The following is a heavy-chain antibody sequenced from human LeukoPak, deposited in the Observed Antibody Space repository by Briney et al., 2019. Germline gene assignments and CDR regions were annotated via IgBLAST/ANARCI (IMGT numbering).Heavy chain of an antibody. CDR1: GYSFTNYW. Sequence: RGESLKISCKGSGYSFTNYWIGWVRQMPGKGLEWMGILYPGDSDTRYSPSFQGQVTISVDKSISTAYLQWSSLKASDTAMYYCARRSEGSSSSLGYWGQGTLVTVSS. CDR3: ARRSEGSSSSLGY. CDR2: LYPGDSDT. D-gene: IGHD6-6*01. V-gene: IGHV5-51*01. J-gene: IGHJ4*02.